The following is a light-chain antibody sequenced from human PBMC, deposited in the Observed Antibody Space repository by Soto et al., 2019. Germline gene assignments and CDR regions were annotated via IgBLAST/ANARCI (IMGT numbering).Light chain of an antibody. CDR2: GAS. CDR3: QQYNNWPPYT. Sequence: MTQSPSSLSASPGERATLSCRASQSVSSNLAWYQQKPGQAPRLLIYGASTRATGIPARFSGSGSGTEFTLTISSLQSEDFAVYYCQQYNNWPPYTFGQGTKLEIK. J-gene: IGKJ2*01. V-gene: IGKV3-15*01. CDR1: QSVSSN.